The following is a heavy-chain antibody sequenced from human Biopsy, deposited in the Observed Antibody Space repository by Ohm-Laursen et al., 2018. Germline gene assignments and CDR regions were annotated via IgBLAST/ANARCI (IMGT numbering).Heavy chain of an antibody. J-gene: IGHJ4*02. D-gene: IGHD4-17*01. CDR1: GYPFITYG. V-gene: IGHV1-18*01. Sequence: SSVKVSCKASGYPFITYGISWERQAPGQGLEWMGWISAYNGHTKFARKLQDRVTMTTDTSTTTAYMDLRSLRSDDTAVYYCARDPHGEGRDYGSYFDYWGQGTLVTVSS. CDR2: ISAYNGHT. CDR3: ARDPHGEGRDYGSYFDY.